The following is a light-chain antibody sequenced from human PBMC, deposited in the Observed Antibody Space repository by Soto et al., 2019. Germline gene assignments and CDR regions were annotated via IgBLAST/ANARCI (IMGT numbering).Light chain of an antibody. CDR2: G. CDR1: SSNIGAGYP. J-gene: IGLJ1*01. Sequence: HSVLTQPPSVSGAPGQRVTISCTGSSSNIGAGYPVHWYQQLPGTAPKLLVAGNRPSGVPDRFSVSKSGASASLAITGLQAEDEADYYCQSYDSTLSARYVFGTGTKLTVL. CDR3: QSYDSTLSARYV. V-gene: IGLV1-40*01.